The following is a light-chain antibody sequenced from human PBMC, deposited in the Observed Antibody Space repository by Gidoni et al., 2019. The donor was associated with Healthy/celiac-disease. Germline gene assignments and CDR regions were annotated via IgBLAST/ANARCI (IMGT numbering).Light chain of an antibody. CDR1: KLGDKY. CDR2: QAS. J-gene: IGLJ2*01. V-gene: IGLV3-1*01. Sequence: SYELTQPPSVSVSPAQTASITCSGDKLGDKYACWYQQKPGQSPVLVIYQASKRPSGFPDRFSGSNAWNTATLTISGTQAMEEADYYCQAWDSSTAVFGGGTKLTVL. CDR3: QAWDSSTAV.